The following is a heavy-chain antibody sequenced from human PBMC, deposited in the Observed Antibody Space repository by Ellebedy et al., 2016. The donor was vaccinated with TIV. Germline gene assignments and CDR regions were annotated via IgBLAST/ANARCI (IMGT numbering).Heavy chain of an antibody. Sequence: GSLRLXXSVSGDSVNSNTFHWGWIRQPPGKGLEWLGNVYHTGHTWYNPSLKSRVTISVDTSKNSFSLRLTSVTAADTAVYYCARQNTVFGLVIPYYFDSWGQGTLVTVSS. D-gene: IGHD3/OR15-3a*01. CDR2: VYHTGHT. CDR1: GDSVNSNTFH. J-gene: IGHJ4*02. CDR3: ARQNTVFGLVIPYYFDS. V-gene: IGHV4-39*01.